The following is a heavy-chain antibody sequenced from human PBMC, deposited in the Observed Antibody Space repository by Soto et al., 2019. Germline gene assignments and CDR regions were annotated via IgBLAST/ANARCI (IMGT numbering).Heavy chain of an antibody. J-gene: IGHJ5*02. CDR3: AREGDYRTWFEP. CDR1: GESIATGAFY. CDR2: IFYAGDT. D-gene: IGHD4-17*01. Sequence: SETLSLTCTVSGESIATGAFYWSWIRLQSGKGPEWIGSIFYAGDTYYNPSLKSRVEISLDGSQNQFSPNLRSVTAADTAVYYCAREGDYRTWFEPWGPGTLVTVSS. V-gene: IGHV4-31*03.